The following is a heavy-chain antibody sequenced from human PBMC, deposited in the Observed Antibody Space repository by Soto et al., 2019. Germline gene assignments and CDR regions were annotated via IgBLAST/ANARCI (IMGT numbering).Heavy chain of an antibody. J-gene: IGHJ3*02. V-gene: IGHV2-5*02. CDR2: IYWDDDK. D-gene: IGHD5-18*01. CDR1: GFSLSTSGVG. Sequence: QITLKESGPTLVKPTQTLTLTCTFSGFSLSTSGVGVGWIRQPPGKALEWLALIYWDDDKRYSPSLKSRLTSPSHTPKPQAVLTITNMLPGNTAGDDGEHMSYGAFDIWGQGTMVTVSS. CDR3: EHMSYGAFDI.